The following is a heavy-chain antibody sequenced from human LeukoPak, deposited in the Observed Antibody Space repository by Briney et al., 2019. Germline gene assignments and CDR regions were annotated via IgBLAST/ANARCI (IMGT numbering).Heavy chain of an antibody. CDR2: IKSRADVGTP. Sequence: GGSLRLSCAASGFTFRDAWMIWVRQAPGKGLEWVGRIKSRADVGTPDYAAPVTGRFTISRDDSNGTLFLQMNSLTTEDTAVYYCATQGVLDAFDIWGQGTMVIVSS. CDR3: ATQGVLDAFDI. D-gene: IGHD3-10*01. CDR1: GFTFRDAW. J-gene: IGHJ3*02. V-gene: IGHV3-15*01.